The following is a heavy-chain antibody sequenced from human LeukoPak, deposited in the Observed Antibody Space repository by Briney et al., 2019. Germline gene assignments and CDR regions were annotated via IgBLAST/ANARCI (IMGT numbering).Heavy chain of an antibody. D-gene: IGHD5-18*01. Sequence: PGGSLRLSCVASGFTFSGYSLSWVRQAPGKGLEWVSSISAGNYVYYADAVEGRFTISRDNAKNSLYLQMNSLRAEDTAVYYCARDLGDTGFDYWGQGTLVTVSS. V-gene: IGHV3-21*01. J-gene: IGHJ4*02. CDR1: GFTFSGYS. CDR3: ARDLGDTGFDY. CDR2: ISAGNYV.